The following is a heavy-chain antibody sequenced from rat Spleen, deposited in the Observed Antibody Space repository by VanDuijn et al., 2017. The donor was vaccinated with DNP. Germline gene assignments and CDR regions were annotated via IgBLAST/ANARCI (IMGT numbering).Heavy chain of an antibody. CDR3: TKEALRAPFDY. CDR1: GFTFSNYG. J-gene: IGHJ2*01. CDR2: ISTSGGAA. D-gene: IGHD3-1*01. V-gene: IGHV5-27*01. Sequence: EVHLVESGGGLVQPGRSLKLSCVASGFTFSNYGMAWVRQAPKKGLEWVAAISTSGGAAYYRDSVKGRFTISRDYAKSILYLEMESLRSEDTATYYCTKEALRAPFDYWGQGVMVTVSS.